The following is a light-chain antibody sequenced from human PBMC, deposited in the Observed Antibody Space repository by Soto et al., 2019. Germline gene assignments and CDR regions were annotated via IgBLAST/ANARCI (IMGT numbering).Light chain of an antibody. CDR2: CAS. V-gene: IGKV3-20*01. J-gene: IGKJ3*01. Sequence: EIVLTQSPGTLSLSPGERATLSCRASQSVSSSDLAWYQQKPGQAPRLLIYCASSRATGIADRFSGRGSGICCPLTVSRLQSECFAVYYCQQYGRSLLFTYCPRTKVYIK. CDR3: QQYGRSLLFT. CDR1: QSVSSSD.